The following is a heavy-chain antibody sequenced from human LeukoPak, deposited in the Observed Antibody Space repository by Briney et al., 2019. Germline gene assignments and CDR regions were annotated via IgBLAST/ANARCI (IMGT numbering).Heavy chain of an antibody. D-gene: IGHD3-10*01. V-gene: IGHV4-59*01. Sequence: PSETLSLTCTVSGGSISSYYWNWIRQPPGKGLGWIGYTSYSGTTNYNPSLKSRVTISVDTSKNQFSLKLSSVTAADTAVYYCARDRYYDSGSYYNWGQGTLVTVSS. CDR1: GGSISSYY. CDR3: ARDRYYDSGSYYN. CDR2: TSYSGTT. J-gene: IGHJ4*02.